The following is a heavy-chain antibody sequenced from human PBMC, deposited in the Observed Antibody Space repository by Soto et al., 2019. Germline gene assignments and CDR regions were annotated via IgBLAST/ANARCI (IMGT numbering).Heavy chain of an antibody. J-gene: IGHJ6*02. D-gene: IGHD5-18*01. CDR2: IYPGDSDT. Sequence: GESLKISCKGSGYSFTSYWIGWVRQMPGKGLEWMGIIYPGDSDTRYSPSFQVQVTISADKSISTAYLQWSSLKASDTAMYYCAGGSGYSYGYIPYYYYYGMDVWGQGTTVTVSS. CDR1: GYSFTSYW. V-gene: IGHV5-51*01. CDR3: AGGSGYSYGYIPYYYYYGMDV.